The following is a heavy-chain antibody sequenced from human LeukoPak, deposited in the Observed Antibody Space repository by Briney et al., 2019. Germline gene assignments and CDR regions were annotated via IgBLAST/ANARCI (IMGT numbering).Heavy chain of an antibody. D-gene: IGHD2/OR15-2a*01. CDR1: DYSISNAYY. CDR3: ARQADVPSSIGYFDF. V-gene: IGHV4-38-2*01. J-gene: IGHJ4*02. CDR2: ISHGGST. Sequence: SETLSLTCAVSDYSISNAYYWGWIRQPPGKGLEWIGSISHGGSTHYNASLKSRVTISLEASKNQFSLRLSSVTATDTAVYYCARQADVPSSIGYFDFWGQGAPVTVSS.